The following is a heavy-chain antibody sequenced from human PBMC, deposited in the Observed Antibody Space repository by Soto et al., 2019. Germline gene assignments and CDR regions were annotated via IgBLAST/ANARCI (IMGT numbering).Heavy chain of an antibody. CDR2: ISGSGGST. Sequence: GGSLRLSCAASGFTFSSYAMSWVRQAPGKGLEWVSAISGSGGSTYYADSVKGRFTISRDNSKNTLYLQMNSLRAEDTAVYCCAKARLLRFVEWYDFDYWGQGTLVTVSS. CDR1: GFTFSSYA. J-gene: IGHJ4*02. V-gene: IGHV3-23*01. D-gene: IGHD3-3*01. CDR3: AKARLLRFVEWYDFDY.